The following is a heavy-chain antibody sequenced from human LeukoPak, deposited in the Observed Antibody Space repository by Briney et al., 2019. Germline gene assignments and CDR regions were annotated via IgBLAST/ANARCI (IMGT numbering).Heavy chain of an antibody. Sequence: GGSLRLSCAASGFTFSNYEMNWVRQAPGKGLEWVSYISSSGSTIYYADSVKGRFTISRDNAKNSLYLQMNSLRAEDAAVYYCARAFYDFLTGYPAYFDYWGQGTLVTVSS. CDR1: GFTFSNYE. CDR3: ARAFYDFLTGYPAYFDY. J-gene: IGHJ4*02. V-gene: IGHV3-48*03. D-gene: IGHD3-9*01. CDR2: ISSSGSTI.